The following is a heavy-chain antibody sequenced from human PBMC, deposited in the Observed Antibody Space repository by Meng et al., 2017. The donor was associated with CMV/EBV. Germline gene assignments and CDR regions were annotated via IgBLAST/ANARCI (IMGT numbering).Heavy chain of an antibody. CDR2: IYYSGST. Sequence: SETLSLTSTVSGGSISSSSYYWGWIRQPPGKGLEWIGSIYYSGSTYYNPSLKSRVTISVDTSKNQFSLKLSSVTAADTAVYYCARTNSQWELLRNPTIGAFDIWGQGTMVTVSS. CDR3: ARTNSQWELLRNPTIGAFDI. D-gene: IGHD1-26*01. V-gene: IGHV4-39*07. J-gene: IGHJ3*02. CDR1: GGSISSSSYY.